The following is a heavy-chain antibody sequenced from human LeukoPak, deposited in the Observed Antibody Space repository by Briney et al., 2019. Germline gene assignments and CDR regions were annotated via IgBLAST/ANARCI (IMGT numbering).Heavy chain of an antibody. D-gene: IGHD4-23*01. CDR3: ARKDGGRDGMDV. V-gene: IGHV1-2*02. CDR1: GYSFTGYY. CDR2: LNPNTLVT. Sequence: ASVKVSCKASGYSFTGYYMHWVRQAPGQGLEWMGWLNPNTLVTKYAQHFQGRVSMTWDTSISTGYMDLHSLTSDDTAVYYCARKDGGRDGMDVWGQGTTVTVSS. J-gene: IGHJ6*02.